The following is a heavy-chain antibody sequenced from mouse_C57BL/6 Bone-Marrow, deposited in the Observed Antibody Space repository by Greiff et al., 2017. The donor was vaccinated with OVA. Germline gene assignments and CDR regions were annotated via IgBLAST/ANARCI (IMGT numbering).Heavy chain of an antibody. V-gene: IGHV1-19*01. Sequence: EVQLQQSGPVLVKPGASVKMSCKASGYTFTDYYMNWVKQSHGKSLEWIGVINPYNGGTSYNQQFKGKSTLTVDNSSSTAYMELNSLTSEDSAVYYCARSIYYDYDGLAYWGQGTLVTVSA. CDR1: GYTFTDYY. J-gene: IGHJ3*01. D-gene: IGHD2-4*01. CDR2: INPYNGGT. CDR3: ARSIYYDYDGLAY.